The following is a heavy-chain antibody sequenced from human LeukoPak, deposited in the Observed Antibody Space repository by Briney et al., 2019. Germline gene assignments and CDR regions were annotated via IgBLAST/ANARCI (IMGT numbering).Heavy chain of an antibody. J-gene: IGHJ1*01. Sequence: PSETLSLTCTVSGGSISSGSYYWGWIRQPPGKGLEWVGTIYYSGSTYYNPSLKSRVTISVDTSKNQFSLRLSSVTAADTAVYYCARDGSRYGDYWHKYFQHWGQGTLVTVSS. CDR1: GGSISSGSYY. V-gene: IGHV4-39*07. CDR2: IYYSGST. CDR3: ARDGSRYGDYWHKYFQH. D-gene: IGHD4-17*01.